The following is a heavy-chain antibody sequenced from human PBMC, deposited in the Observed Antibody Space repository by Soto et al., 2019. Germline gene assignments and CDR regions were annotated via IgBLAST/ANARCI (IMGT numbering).Heavy chain of an antibody. D-gene: IGHD6-19*01. V-gene: IGHV1-2*04. CDR3: ARAHRGGSGLFDY. Sequence: QVQLVQSGAEVKKPGASVKVSCKASGYTFTGYDMHWVRQAPGQGLEWMGWINPNSGGTNYAQKFQGWVTMTRDTSISTAYMELSRLRSDDTAVYYGARAHRGGSGLFDYWGQGTLVTVSS. J-gene: IGHJ4*02. CDR2: INPNSGGT. CDR1: GYTFTGYD.